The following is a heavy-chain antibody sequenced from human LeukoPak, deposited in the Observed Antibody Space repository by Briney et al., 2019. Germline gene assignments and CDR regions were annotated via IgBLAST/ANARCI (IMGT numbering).Heavy chain of an antibody. Sequence: PSETLSLTCAVYGGSFSGYYWSWIRQPPGKGLEWIGEINHSGSTNYNPSLKSRVTISVDTSKNQFSLKLSSVTAADTAVYYCARSPDLRRRSGWYQGFDYWGQGTLVTVSS. D-gene: IGHD6-19*01. CDR3: ARSPDLRRRSGWYQGFDY. CDR1: GGSFSGYY. V-gene: IGHV4-34*01. J-gene: IGHJ4*02. CDR2: INHSGST.